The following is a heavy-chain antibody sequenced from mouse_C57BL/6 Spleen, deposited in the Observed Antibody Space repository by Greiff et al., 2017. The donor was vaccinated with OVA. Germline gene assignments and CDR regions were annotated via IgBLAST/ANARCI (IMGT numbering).Heavy chain of an antibody. Sequence: DVQLQESGPGLVKPSQSLSLTCSVTGYSITSGYYWNWIRQFPGNKLEWMGYISYDGSNNYNPSLKNRISITRDTSKNQFFLKLNSVTTEDTATYYCARDYYYGSSYDGAMDYWGQGTSVTVSS. CDR2: ISYDGSN. CDR3: ARDYYYGSSYDGAMDY. J-gene: IGHJ4*01. D-gene: IGHD1-1*01. V-gene: IGHV3-6*01. CDR1: GYSITSGYY.